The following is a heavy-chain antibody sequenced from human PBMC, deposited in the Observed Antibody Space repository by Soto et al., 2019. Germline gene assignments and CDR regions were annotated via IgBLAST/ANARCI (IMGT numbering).Heavy chain of an antibody. CDR1: GYTFTSYA. D-gene: IGHD2-21*02. Sequence: ASVKVSCNASGYTFTSYAMHWVRQAPGQRLEWMGWINAGNGNTKYSQKFQGRVTITRDTSASTAYMELSSLRSEDTAVYYCVRSIVVVTAADYWGQGTLVTFSS. CDR2: INAGNGNT. CDR3: VRSIVVVTAADY. J-gene: IGHJ4*02. V-gene: IGHV1-3*01.